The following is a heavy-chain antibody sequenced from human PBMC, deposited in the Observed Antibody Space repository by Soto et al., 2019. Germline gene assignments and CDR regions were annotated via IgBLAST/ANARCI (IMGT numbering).Heavy chain of an antibody. CDR1: GGSFSGYY. V-gene: IGHV4-34*01. CDR2: INHSGST. Sequence: TLSLTCAVYGGSFSGYYWSWIRQPPGKGLEWIGEINHSGSTNYNPSLKSRVTISVDTSKNQFSLKLSSVTAADTAVYYCARGRVLRFLEWLSRLFDPWGQGTLVTVPQ. CDR3: ARGRVLRFLEWLSRLFDP. J-gene: IGHJ5*02. D-gene: IGHD3-3*01.